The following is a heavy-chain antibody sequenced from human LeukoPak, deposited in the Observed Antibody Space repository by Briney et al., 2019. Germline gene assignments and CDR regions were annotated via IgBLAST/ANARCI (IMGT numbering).Heavy chain of an antibody. Sequence: GGSLRLSCAASGFSFSSYNMNWVRQAPGKGLEWVSSTTSSSAYIEYADSVKGRFTISRDNARNSLYLQMNTLRAEDTAVYYCARGHLDTTNTFDYWGQGTLVTVSS. CDR1: GFSFSSYN. J-gene: IGHJ4*02. D-gene: IGHD5-18*01. V-gene: IGHV3-21*01. CDR2: TTSSSAYI. CDR3: ARGHLDTTNTFDY.